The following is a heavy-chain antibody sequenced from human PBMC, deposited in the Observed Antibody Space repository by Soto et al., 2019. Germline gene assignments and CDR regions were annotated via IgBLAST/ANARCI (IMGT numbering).Heavy chain of an antibody. CDR1: GDIVSSSSVA. CDR3: ARSEEDSDYYYYGLDV. D-gene: IGHD2-15*01. V-gene: IGHV6-1*01. CDR2: TYYRSRWYS. Sequence: SQTLSLTCVISGDIVSSSSVAWNWVRQSPSRGLEWLGRTYYRSRWYSDFAVSVRGRIVINADTSKNQFSLQLNSVTPEDTAVYFCARSEEDSDYYYYGLDVWGKGTTVTVSS. J-gene: IGHJ6*04.